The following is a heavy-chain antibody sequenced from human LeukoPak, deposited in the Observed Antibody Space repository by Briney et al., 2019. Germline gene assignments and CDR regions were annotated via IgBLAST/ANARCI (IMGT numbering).Heavy chain of an antibody. CDR3: ARGSDILTGYHNWFDP. J-gene: IGHJ5*02. Sequence: SVKVSCKASGGTFSSYAISWVRQAPGQGLEWMGGIIPIFGTANYAQKFQGRVTITADESTSTAYMELSSLRSEDTAVYYCARGSDILTGYHNWFDPWGQGTLVTVSS. V-gene: IGHV1-69*13. CDR2: IIPIFGTA. CDR1: GGTFSSYA. D-gene: IGHD3-9*01.